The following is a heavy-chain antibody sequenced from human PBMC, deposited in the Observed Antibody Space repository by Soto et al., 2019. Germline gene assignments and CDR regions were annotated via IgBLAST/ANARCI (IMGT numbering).Heavy chain of an antibody. CDR2: ISASGGST. Sequence: GGSLRLSCAASGMTLSSYAMSLFLHAPVNGPEWVSGISASGGSTSYADSVKGRFTISRDNSKNTLYLQMNSLRADDTAVYHCAKGQNSGTYRFYFDYWGQGALVTVSS. J-gene: IGHJ4*02. CDR3: AKGQNSGTYRFYFDY. V-gene: IGHV3-23*01. D-gene: IGHD1-26*01. CDR1: GMTLSSYA.